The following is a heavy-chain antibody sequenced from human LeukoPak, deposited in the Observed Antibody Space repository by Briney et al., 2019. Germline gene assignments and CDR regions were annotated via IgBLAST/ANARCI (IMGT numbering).Heavy chain of an antibody. V-gene: IGHV3-21*01. CDR1: GCTFSSYS. CDR3: ARDLSYYYDSSGQYYFDY. J-gene: IGHJ4*02. Sequence: GGSLRLSCAASGCTFSSYSMNWVRQAPGKGLEWVSSISSSTSYIYYADSVKGRFTISRDNAKNSLYLQMNSLRAEDTAVYYCARDLSYYYDSSGQYYFDYWGQGTLVTVSS. D-gene: IGHD3-22*01. CDR2: ISSSTSYI.